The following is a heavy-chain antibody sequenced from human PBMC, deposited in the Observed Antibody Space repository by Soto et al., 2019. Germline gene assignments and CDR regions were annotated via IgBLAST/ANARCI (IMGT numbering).Heavy chain of an antibody. Sequence: QITLKESGPTLVKPTQTLTLTCTFSGFSLSTSGVDVGWIRQPPGKALEWLALIYWDDDKRYSPSLKSRLTIHKDTSKNQVVLTMTNMDPLDTATYYCAHRRPYSNSPEYFFDYWGQGTLVTVSS. J-gene: IGHJ4*02. D-gene: IGHD6-6*01. CDR1: GFSLSTSGVD. CDR3: AHRRPYSNSPEYFFDY. CDR2: IYWDDDK. V-gene: IGHV2-5*02.